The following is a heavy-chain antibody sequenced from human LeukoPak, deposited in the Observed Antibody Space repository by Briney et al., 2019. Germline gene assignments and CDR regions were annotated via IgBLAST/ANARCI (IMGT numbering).Heavy chain of an antibody. Sequence: KPSETLSLTCTVSGDSITSYYWSWIRRPPGKGLEWIGNIYYSGSTNYNPSLKSRVTISVDTSKNQFSLKLSSVTAADTAMYYCARHHDSGTYPLDYWGQGTLVTVSS. CDR3: ARHHDSGTYPLDY. CDR2: IYYSGST. J-gene: IGHJ4*02. CDR1: GDSITSYY. V-gene: IGHV4-59*01. D-gene: IGHD3-10*01.